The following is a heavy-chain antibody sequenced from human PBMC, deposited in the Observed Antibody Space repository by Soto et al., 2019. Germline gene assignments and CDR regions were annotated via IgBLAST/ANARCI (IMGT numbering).Heavy chain of an antibody. V-gene: IGHV1-69*13. D-gene: IGHD4-17*01. CDR3: ASIVNYGDEGPFDY. Sequence: GASLKVSCKSSGGPFSSYAISWVRQAPGQGLEWMGGIIPILGTANYAQKFQGRVTITADESTSTAYMELSSLRSEDTAVYYCASIVNYGDEGPFDYWGQGTLVTVSS. CDR2: IIPILGTA. CDR1: GGPFSSYA. J-gene: IGHJ4*02.